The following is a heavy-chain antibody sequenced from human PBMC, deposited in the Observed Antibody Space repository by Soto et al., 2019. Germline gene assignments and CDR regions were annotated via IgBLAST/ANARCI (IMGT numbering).Heavy chain of an antibody. V-gene: IGHV3-66*01. J-gene: IGHJ3*02. CDR1: GFTVSSNY. CDR3: ASAVPAGYRRPDAFDI. CDR2: IYSGGST. Sequence: GGSLRLSCAASGFTVSSNYMSWVRQAPGKGLEWVSVIYSGGSTYYADSVKGRFTISRDNSKNTLYLQMNSLRAEDTAVYYCASAVPAGYRRPDAFDIWGQGTMVTVSS. D-gene: IGHD3-9*01.